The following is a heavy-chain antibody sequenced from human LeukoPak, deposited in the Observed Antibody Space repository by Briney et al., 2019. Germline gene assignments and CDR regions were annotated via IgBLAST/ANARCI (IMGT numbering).Heavy chain of an antibody. CDR1: GYTFTGYY. CDR2: INPNSGGT. D-gene: IGHD6-13*01. J-gene: IGHJ5*02. V-gene: IGHV1-2*02. Sequence: ASVKVSCKASGYTFTGYYMHWVRQAPGQGLEWMGWINPNSGGTNYAQKFQGRVTMTRDTSISTAYMELSRLRSDDTAVYYCARDQGYESRGWFDPWGQGTLVTVSS. CDR3: ARDQGYESRGWFDP.